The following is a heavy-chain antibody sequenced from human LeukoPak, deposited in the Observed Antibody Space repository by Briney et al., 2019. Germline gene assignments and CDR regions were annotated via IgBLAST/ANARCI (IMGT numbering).Heavy chain of an antibody. J-gene: IGHJ4*02. CDR1: GFAFSSYA. V-gene: IGHV3-23*01. Sequence: PGGSLRLSCAASGFAFSSYAMSWVRQAPGKGLEWVSAISGSGGSTYYADSVKGRFTISRDNSKNTLYLQMNSLRAEDTAVYYCAKGDDSSGYYHHPSPYYFDYWGQGTLVTVSS. CDR2: ISGSGGST. CDR3: AKGDDSSGYYHHPSPYYFDY. D-gene: IGHD3-22*01.